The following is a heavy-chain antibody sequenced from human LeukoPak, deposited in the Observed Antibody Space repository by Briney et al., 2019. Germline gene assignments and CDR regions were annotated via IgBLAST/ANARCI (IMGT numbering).Heavy chain of an antibody. V-gene: IGHV4-34*01. Sequence: SETLSLTCAVYGGSFSGYYWSWIRQPPGKGLEWIGEINHSGSTNYNPSLKSRVTISVDTSKNQFSLKLSSVTAADTALYYCARVYTGADGMDVWGQGTTVTVSS. CDR2: INHSGST. D-gene: IGHD1-26*01. CDR1: GGSFSGYY. CDR3: ARVYTGADGMDV. J-gene: IGHJ6*02.